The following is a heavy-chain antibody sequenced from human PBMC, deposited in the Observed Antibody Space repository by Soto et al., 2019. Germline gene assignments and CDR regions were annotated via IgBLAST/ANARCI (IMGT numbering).Heavy chain of an antibody. Sequence: PSETLSLTCTVSGGSISSGDYYWSWIRQHPGKGLEWIGFLSYSGNTYYNPSLKSRVTISVDTSENQFSLELTSVTAADTAVYYCAILGFCRGGGDNCDLFAPWGQGTLVTVSS. D-gene: IGHD2-15*01. CDR1: GGSISSGDYY. CDR2: LSYSGNT. V-gene: IGHV4-31*03. CDR3: AILGFCRGGGDNCDLFAP. J-gene: IGHJ5*02.